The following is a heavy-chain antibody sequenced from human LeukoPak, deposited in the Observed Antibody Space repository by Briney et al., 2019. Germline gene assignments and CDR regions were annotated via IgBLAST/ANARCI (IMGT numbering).Heavy chain of an antibody. D-gene: IGHD6-13*01. Sequence: GGSLRLSCAAPGFTFSSYAMHWVRQAPGKGLEWVAVISYDGSNKYYADSVKGRFTISRDNSKNTLYLQMNSLRAEDTAVYYCATIAAAGTLLGNWFDPWGQGTLVTVSS. J-gene: IGHJ5*02. V-gene: IGHV3-30-3*01. CDR2: ISYDGSNK. CDR1: GFTFSSYA. CDR3: ATIAAAGTLLGNWFDP.